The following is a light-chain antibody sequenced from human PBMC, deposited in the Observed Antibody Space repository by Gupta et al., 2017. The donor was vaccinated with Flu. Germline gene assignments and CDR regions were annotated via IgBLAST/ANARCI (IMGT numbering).Light chain of an antibody. CDR2: GAS. V-gene: IGKV3-20*01. Sequence: EIVLTQSPGTLSLSPGERATLSCRAGQSVTSNYLAWYQQKAGQPPRLLIYGASSRATGTPDRFSGSGSETDFSLTLSRLEPEDFAVYYCHQYGSSPPTFGQGTKVEIK. J-gene: IGKJ1*01. CDR3: HQYGSSPPT. CDR1: QSVTSNY.